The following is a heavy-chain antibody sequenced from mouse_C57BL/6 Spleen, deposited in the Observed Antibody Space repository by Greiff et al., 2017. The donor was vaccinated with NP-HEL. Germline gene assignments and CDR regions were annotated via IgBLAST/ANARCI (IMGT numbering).Heavy chain of an antibody. CDR3: ARIYSNYAMDY. CDR1: GYTFTSYW. Sequence: VQLQQPGTELVKPGASGYTFTSYWMHWVKQRPGQGLEWIGNINPSNGGTNYNEKFKSKATLTVDKSSSTAYMQLSSLTSEDSAVYYCARIYSNYAMDYWGQGTSVTVSS. CDR2: INPSNGGT. D-gene: IGHD2-5*01. V-gene: IGHV1-53*01. J-gene: IGHJ4*01.